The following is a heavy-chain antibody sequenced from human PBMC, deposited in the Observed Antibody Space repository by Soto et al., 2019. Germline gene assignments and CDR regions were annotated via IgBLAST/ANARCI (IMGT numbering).Heavy chain of an antibody. CDR3: AKDYLGGYSGYDDAFDI. V-gene: IGHV3-23*01. CDR1: GFTFSSYA. CDR2: ISGSGGST. J-gene: IGHJ3*02. Sequence: GGSLRLSCTASGFTFSSYAMSWVRQAPGKGLEWVSAISGSGGSTYYADSVKGRFTISRDNSKNTLYLQMNSLRAEDTAVYYCAKDYLGGYSGYDDAFDIWGQGTMVTVSS. D-gene: IGHD5-12*01.